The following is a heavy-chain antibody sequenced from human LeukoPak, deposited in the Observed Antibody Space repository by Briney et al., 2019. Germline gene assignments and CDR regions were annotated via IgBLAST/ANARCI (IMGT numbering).Heavy chain of an antibody. J-gene: IGHJ4*02. Sequence: PGRSLRLPCAASGFTFSSYAMHWVRQAPGKGLEWVAVISYDGSNKYYADSVKGRFTISRDNSKNTLYLQMNSLRAEDTAVYYCARDPNGYSGYEFDYWGQGTLVTVSS. V-gene: IGHV3-30*04. CDR1: GFTFSSYA. CDR2: ISYDGSNK. D-gene: IGHD5-12*01. CDR3: ARDPNGYSGYEFDY.